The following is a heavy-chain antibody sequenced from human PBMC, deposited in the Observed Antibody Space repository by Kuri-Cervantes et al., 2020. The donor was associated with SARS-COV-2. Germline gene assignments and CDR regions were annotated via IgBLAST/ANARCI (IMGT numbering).Heavy chain of an antibody. CDR1: GFTFSSYW. CDR3: ARSSGWYDY. Sequence: GESLKISCAASGFTFSSYWMHWVRQAPGKGLVWVSRINSDGSSTSCADSVKGRFTISRDNAKNTLYLQMNSLRAEDTAVYYCARSSGWYDYWGQGTLVTVSS. D-gene: IGHD6-19*01. J-gene: IGHJ4*02. V-gene: IGHV3-74*01. CDR2: INSDGSST.